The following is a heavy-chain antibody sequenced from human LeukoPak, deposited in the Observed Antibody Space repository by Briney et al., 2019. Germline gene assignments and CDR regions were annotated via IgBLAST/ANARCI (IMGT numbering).Heavy chain of an antibody. V-gene: IGHV4-34*01. J-gene: IGHJ4*02. CDR2: INHSGST. D-gene: IGHD3-10*01. CDR1: GGSFSGYY. CDR3: ARGSYYGSGSYYSGDYFDY. Sequence: KPSGTLSLTCAVYGGSFSGYYWSWIRQPPGKGLEWIGEINHSGSTNYNPSLKSRVTISVDTSKNQFSLKLSSVTAADTAVYYCARGSYYGSGSYYSGDYFDYWGQGTLVTVSS.